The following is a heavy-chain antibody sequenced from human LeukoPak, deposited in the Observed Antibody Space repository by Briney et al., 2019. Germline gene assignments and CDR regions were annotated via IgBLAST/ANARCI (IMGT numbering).Heavy chain of an antibody. Sequence: SETLSLTCTVSGHSISIYYWIWIRQPAGKGLEWIGRIYTSGSTNYNPSLKSRVTMSVDTSKNQFSLKLSSVTAADTAVYYCARLYSSSWYSGWFDPWGQGTLVTVSS. J-gene: IGHJ5*02. D-gene: IGHD6-13*01. V-gene: IGHV4-4*07. CDR1: GHSISIYY. CDR3: ARLYSSSWYSGWFDP. CDR2: IYTSGST.